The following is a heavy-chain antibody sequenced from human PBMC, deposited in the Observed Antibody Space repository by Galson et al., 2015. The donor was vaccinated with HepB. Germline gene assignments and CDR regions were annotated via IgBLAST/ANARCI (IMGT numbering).Heavy chain of an antibody. Sequence: SLRLSCAASGFTFSRYAMHWVRQAPGKGLEWVAVISYDGSNKYYADSVKGRFTISGDNSKNTLYLQMNSLRAEDTAVYYCARDLGGSEDSSGYYPSWGQGTLVTVSS. J-gene: IGHJ5*02. CDR2: ISYDGSNK. CDR1: GFTFSRYA. D-gene: IGHD3-22*01. V-gene: IGHV3-30-3*01. CDR3: ARDLGGSEDSSGYYPS.